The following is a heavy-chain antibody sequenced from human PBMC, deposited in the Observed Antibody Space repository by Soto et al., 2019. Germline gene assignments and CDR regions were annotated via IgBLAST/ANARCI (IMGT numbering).Heavy chain of an antibody. CDR1: GFTFKNYA. CDR3: VKDGGSSGVIDF. CDR2: ISSKGGST. D-gene: IGHD6-19*01. J-gene: IGHJ4*02. Sequence: EVQLVESGGGLVQPGGSLRLSCSASGFTFKNYAMHWVRQTPGKGLEYVSVISSKGGSTDYADSVKGRFSISRDNSKNTLYLQMRSLRPEDTAVYYCVKDGGSSGVIDFWGQGTLVSVSS. V-gene: IGHV3-64D*06.